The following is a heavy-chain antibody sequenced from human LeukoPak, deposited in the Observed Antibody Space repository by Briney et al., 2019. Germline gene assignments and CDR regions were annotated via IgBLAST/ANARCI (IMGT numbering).Heavy chain of an antibody. J-gene: IGHJ6*02. D-gene: IGHD1-14*01. Sequence: QTRGSLRLSCAASRFTFYVYTMHCVRQAPGKSLEWVSLISGDGGSTYYADSVKGRFTISRDNSKNSLYLQMNSLRTEDTALYYCAKAGSYYGMDVWGQGTTVTVSS. CDR1: RFTFYVYT. CDR2: ISGDGGST. V-gene: IGHV3-43*01. CDR3: AKAGSYYGMDV.